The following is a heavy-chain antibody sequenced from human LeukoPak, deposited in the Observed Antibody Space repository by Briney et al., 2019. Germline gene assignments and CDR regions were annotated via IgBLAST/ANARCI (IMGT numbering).Heavy chain of an antibody. Sequence: GGSLRLSCITSGFIFDDYTMHWVRQAPGKDLEWVSLITWDGGGTYYADSVKGRFTISRDNNKNSLYLQMNRLRIEDSALYYCVKGDRVASRSYFDSWGQGTLVTVSS. CDR3: VKGDRVASRSYFDS. V-gene: IGHV3-43*01. D-gene: IGHD2-15*01. CDR1: GFIFDDYT. J-gene: IGHJ4*02. CDR2: ITWDGGGT.